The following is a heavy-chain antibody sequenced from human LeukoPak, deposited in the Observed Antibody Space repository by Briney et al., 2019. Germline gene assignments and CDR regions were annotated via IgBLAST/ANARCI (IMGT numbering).Heavy chain of an antibody. CDR2: IVEDGSEK. D-gene: IGHD3-10*01. CDR3: ARQRGLSE. CDR1: GFTFSSYG. Sequence: PGGSLRLSCAASGFTFSSYGMHWVRQAPGKGLEWVANIVEDGSEKYYVDSVKGRFTIFRDNAKNSLFLQMDSLRVEDTALYYCARQRGLSEWGQGTLVTVSS. V-gene: IGHV3-7*01. J-gene: IGHJ4*02.